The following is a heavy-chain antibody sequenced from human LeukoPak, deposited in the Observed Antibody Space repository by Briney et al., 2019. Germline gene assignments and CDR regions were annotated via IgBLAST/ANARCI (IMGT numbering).Heavy chain of an antibody. V-gene: IGHV3-30*18. D-gene: IGHD2-8*01. CDR1: GFTFNGYG. Sequence: GGSLRLSCAASGFTFNGYGMNWVRQAPGKGLEWVTVMSYDGSNKYYADSVKGRLTISRDNSKSTLYLQMNSLRAEDTALYYCAKSLTTNIADLDYWGQGTLVAVSS. J-gene: IGHJ4*02. CDR3: AKSLTTNIADLDY. CDR2: MSYDGSNK.